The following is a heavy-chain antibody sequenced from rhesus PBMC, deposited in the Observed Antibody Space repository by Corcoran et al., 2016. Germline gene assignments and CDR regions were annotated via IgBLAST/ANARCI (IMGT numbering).Heavy chain of an antibody. D-gene: IGHD6-31*01. V-gene: IGHV3-28*02. Sequence: EVQLVESGGGLAKPGGSLRLSCAASGFTFSNYWMYWVRQAPGKGLEWISAINSGGGSTYYADPVKGRFTISRENAKNTLYLQMNSLRAEDTAVYYCAKAKYSSGWYYFDYWGQGVLVTVSS. CDR3: AKAKYSSGWYYFDY. CDR1: GFTFSNYW. CDR2: INSGGGST. J-gene: IGHJ4*01.